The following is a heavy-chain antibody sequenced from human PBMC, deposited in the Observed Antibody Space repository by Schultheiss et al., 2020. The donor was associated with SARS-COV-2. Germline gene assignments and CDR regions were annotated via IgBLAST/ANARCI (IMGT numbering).Heavy chain of an antibody. Sequence: GGSLRLSCAASGFNFSSYGMHWVRQAPGKGLEWVAVISYDGSNKYYADSVKGRFTISRDNSKNTLYLQMNSLRAEDTAVYYCAKGLDYYDSSGMGYWGQGTLVTVSS. J-gene: IGHJ4*02. CDR3: AKGLDYYDSSGMGY. V-gene: IGHV3-30*18. D-gene: IGHD3-22*01. CDR1: GFNFSSYG. CDR2: ISYDGSNK.